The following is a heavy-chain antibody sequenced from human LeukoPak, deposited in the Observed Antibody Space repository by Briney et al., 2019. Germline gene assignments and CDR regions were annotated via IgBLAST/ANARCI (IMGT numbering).Heavy chain of an antibody. CDR1: GGSISSSNW. Sequence: PSGTLSLTCAVSGGSISSSNWWSWVRQPPGKGLEWIGEIYHSGSTNYNPSLKSRVTISVDKSKNQFSLKLSSVTAADTAVYYCARGLYSNSGNWFDPWGQGTLVTVSS. CDR3: ARGLYSNSGNWFDP. J-gene: IGHJ5*02. D-gene: IGHD4-11*01. V-gene: IGHV4-4*02. CDR2: IYHSGST.